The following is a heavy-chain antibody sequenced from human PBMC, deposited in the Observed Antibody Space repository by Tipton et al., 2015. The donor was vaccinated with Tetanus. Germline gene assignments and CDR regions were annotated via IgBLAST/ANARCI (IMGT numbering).Heavy chain of an antibody. Sequence: QLVQSGTEVKKPGASVKVSCKASGYTFTKYGINWVRQAPGQGLEWMGWDSGYSGNTNYAQKFQGRVTMTTDTSTDTAYMELGSLTSDDTAVYFCARLVKQWLVPEDYWGQGTLVTVSS. D-gene: IGHD6-19*01. CDR2: DSGYSGNT. CDR1: GYTFTKYG. V-gene: IGHV1-18*01. CDR3: ARLVKQWLVPEDY. J-gene: IGHJ4*02.